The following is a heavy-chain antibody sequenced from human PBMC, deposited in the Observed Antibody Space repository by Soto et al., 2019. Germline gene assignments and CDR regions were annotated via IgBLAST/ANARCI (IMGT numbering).Heavy chain of an antibody. CDR1: GYTFTSYG. D-gene: IGHD4-17*01. J-gene: IGHJ6*02. CDR2: ISAYNGNT. CDR3: ARELYGDGYYYYYGMDV. V-gene: IGHV1-18*01. Sequence: ASVKVSCKASGYTFTSYGISWVRQAPGQGLEWMGWISAYNGNTNYAQKLQGRVTMTTDTSTSTAYMELRSLRSDDTAVYYCARELYGDGYYYYYGMDVWGQGTTVTVSS.